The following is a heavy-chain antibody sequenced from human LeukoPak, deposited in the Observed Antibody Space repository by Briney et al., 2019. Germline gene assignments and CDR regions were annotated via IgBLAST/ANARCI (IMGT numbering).Heavy chain of an antibody. D-gene: IGHD4-17*01. CDR3: ARDDSPVTTWLDY. Sequence: PGMSLRLSCAASEFIFSDHGMHWVRQAPGKGLEWVAVISHDESQTKYGDSVRGRFTISRDNSKNTLYLQINSLRAEDTAVYYCARDDSPVTTWLDYWGQGTLVTVSS. CDR2: ISHDESQT. V-gene: IGHV3-30*03. CDR1: EFIFSDHG. J-gene: IGHJ4*02.